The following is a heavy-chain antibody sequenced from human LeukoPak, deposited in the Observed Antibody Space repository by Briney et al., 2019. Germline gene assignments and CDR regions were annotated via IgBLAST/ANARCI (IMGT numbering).Heavy chain of an antibody. D-gene: IGHD6-6*01. CDR3: AKDLWYTSASKEY. CDR1: GFRFSEIG. CDR2: IRNDGGNK. J-gene: IGHJ4*02. V-gene: IGHV3-30*02. Sequence: PGGSLRLSCAASGFRFSEIGMLWVRQAPGKGLDWVAYIRNDGGNKQYADSVKGRFSISRDNSKNTLSLEMNSLRAEDTAVYYCAKDLWYTSASKEYWGQGTLVTVSS.